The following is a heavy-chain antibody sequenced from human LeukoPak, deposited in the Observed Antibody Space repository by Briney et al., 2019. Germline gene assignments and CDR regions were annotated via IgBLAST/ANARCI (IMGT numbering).Heavy chain of an antibody. CDR3: ASWPGGWYGEDS. D-gene: IGHD6-19*01. Sequence: GGSLRLSCAASGVTVSNNFMSWVRQAPGKGLEWVSAIYGGGSTYYADSVKGRFTISRDTSKNTLYLQMNSLRAEDTAVYYCASWPGGWYGEDSWGQGTLVTVSS. CDR1: GVTVSNNF. J-gene: IGHJ4*02. V-gene: IGHV3-53*01. CDR2: IYGGGST.